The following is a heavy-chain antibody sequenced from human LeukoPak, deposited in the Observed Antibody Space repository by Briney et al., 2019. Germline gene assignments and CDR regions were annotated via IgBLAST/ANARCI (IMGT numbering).Heavy chain of an antibody. V-gene: IGHV4-39*01. J-gene: IGHJ6*03. CDR2: IFYRGNT. Sequence: SETLSLTCSVSGGSITSSDYYWGWIRQPPGKGLEWIGIIFYRGNTYHNPSLKSRVTMSVDTSKNQFSLDLRSVTAADTAVYYCARLRGAYCTGAVCRYHYYMDGWGKGTTVAVSS. CDR1: GGSITSSDYY. D-gene: IGHD2-8*02. CDR3: ARLRGAYCTGAVCRYHYYMDG.